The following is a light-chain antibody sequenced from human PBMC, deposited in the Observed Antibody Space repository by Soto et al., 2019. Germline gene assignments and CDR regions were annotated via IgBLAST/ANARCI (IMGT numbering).Light chain of an antibody. CDR2: DAS. CDR3: QQRSHWPVT. CDR1: QSVSSY. J-gene: IGKJ1*01. Sequence: EIVLTQSPATLSLSPGERATLSCRASQSVSSYLAWYQQKPGQAPRLLIYDASSRATGIPARFSGSGSGTDFTLTISSLEPEDLEVYYCQQRSHWPVTFGQGTKVEIK. V-gene: IGKV3-11*01.